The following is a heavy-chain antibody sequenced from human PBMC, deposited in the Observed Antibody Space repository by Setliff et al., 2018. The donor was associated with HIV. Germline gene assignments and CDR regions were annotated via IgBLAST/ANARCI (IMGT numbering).Heavy chain of an antibody. Sequence: GESLKISCKGSGYIFTSYWIARVRQMPGKGLEWMGIIYPADSDTRYSPSFQGQVTISADKSVNTAYLQWSSLKASDTAMYYCASAYYYGSGGGYYFDYWGQGTMVTVSS. V-gene: IGHV5-51*01. CDR3: ASAYYYGSGGGYYFDY. D-gene: IGHD3-10*01. CDR2: IYPADSDT. CDR1: GYIFTSYW. J-gene: IGHJ4*02.